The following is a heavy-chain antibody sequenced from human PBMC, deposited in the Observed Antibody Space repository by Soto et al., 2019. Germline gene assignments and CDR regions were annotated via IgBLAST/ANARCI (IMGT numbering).Heavy chain of an antibody. CDR2: TYYRSKWYN. V-gene: IGHV6-1*01. J-gene: IGHJ3*02. CDR3: AREVGTSIAARLYACDI. CDR1: GDSVSSNSAA. Sequence: SQTLSLTCAISGDSVSSNSAAWNWIRQSPSRGLEWLGRTYYRSKWYNDYAVSVKSRITINPDTSKNQFSLQLNSVTPEDTAASSSAREVGTSIAARLYACDIWGRGKRGAASS. D-gene: IGHD6-6*01.